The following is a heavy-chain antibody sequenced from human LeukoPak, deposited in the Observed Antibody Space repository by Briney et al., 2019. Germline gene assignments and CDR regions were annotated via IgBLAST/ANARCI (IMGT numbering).Heavy chain of an antibody. J-gene: IGHJ4*02. CDR1: GGSFSGYY. V-gene: IGHV4-34*01. CDR3: ARRVRLGELSSRFDY. Sequence: PSETLSLTCAVYGGSFSGYYWSWIRQPPGKGLEWIGEINHSGSTNYNPSLKSRVTISVDTSKNQFSLKLSSVTAADTAVYYCARRVRLGELSSRFDYWGQGTLVTVSS. D-gene: IGHD3-16*02. CDR2: INHSGST.